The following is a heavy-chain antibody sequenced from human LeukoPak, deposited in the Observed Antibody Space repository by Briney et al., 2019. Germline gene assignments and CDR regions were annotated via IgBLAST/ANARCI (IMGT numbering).Heavy chain of an antibody. CDR3: ASELAVYYYDSSGYYQGDY. V-gene: IGHV3-11*06. Sequence: GGSLRLSCAASGFTFSDYYMSWIRQAPGKGLEWVSSISSSSSYIYYADSVKGRFTISRDNAKNSLYLQMNSLRAEDTAVYYCASELAVYYYDSSGYYQGDYWGQGTLVTVSS. J-gene: IGHJ4*02. CDR2: ISSSSSYI. CDR1: GFTFSDYY. D-gene: IGHD3-22*01.